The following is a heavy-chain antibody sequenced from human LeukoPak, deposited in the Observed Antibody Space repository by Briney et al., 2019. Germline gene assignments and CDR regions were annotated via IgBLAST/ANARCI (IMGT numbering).Heavy chain of an antibody. CDR3: ARPRENYYDSSGYFVY. V-gene: IGHV4-39*01. CDR2: IYYSGST. CDR1: GGSISSSTYF. D-gene: IGHD3-22*01. Sequence: PSETLSLTCTVSGGSISSSTYFWGWIRQPPGKGLEWIGSIYYSGSTYYTPSLKSRVTISVDTSKKQFSLQLTSVTAADTAVYYCARPRENYYDSSGYFVYWGQGTLVTVSS. J-gene: IGHJ4*02.